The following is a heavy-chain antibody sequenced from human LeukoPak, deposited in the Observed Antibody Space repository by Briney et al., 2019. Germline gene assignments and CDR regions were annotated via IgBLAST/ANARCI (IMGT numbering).Heavy chain of an antibody. J-gene: IGHJ4*02. V-gene: IGHV3-23*01. CDR2: ISGSGGST. D-gene: IGHD6-13*01. CDR3: AGRSGIRVAAAFDY. Sequence: GGSLRLSCAASGFTFSSYAMTWVRQAPGKGLEWVSVISGSGGSTYYVDSVKGRFTISRDNSKNTLYLQMNSLRAEDTAVYYCAGRSGIRVAAAFDYWGQGTLVTVSS. CDR1: GFTFSSYA.